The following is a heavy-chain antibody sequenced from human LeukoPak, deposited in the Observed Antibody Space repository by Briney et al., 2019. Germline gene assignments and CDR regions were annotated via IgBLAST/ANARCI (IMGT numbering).Heavy chain of an antibody. V-gene: IGHV4-59*01. Sequence: SSETLSLICTISGDSIGTSYWAWIRQPPGKGLEWVAYIHYSGATSYNPSLESRLTISLDVSNNQFSLKLSSVTAADTAVYYCARDSRGGGPDFDYWGQGVLVTVSS. CDR1: GDSIGTSY. D-gene: IGHD3-10*01. J-gene: IGHJ4*02. CDR2: IHYSGAT. CDR3: ARDSRGGGPDFDY.